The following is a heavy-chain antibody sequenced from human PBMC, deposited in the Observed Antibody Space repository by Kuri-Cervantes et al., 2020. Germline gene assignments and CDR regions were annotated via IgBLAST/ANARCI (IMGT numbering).Heavy chain of an antibody. Sequence: ASVKVSCKASGYTFTSYAMHWVRQAPGQRLEWMGWISGYNGKTNYAQRLQGRVIMTTDTPTTTVYMELTSLRSEDTAVYYCARGRTLLELHDYWGQGTLVTVSS. V-gene: IGHV1-18*01. D-gene: IGHD1-7*01. J-gene: IGHJ4*02. CDR1: GYTFTSYA. CDR3: ARGRTLLELHDY. CDR2: ISGYNGKT.